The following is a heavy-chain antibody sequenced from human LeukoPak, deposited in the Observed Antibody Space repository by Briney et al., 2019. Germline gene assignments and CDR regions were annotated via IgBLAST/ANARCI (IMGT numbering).Heavy chain of an antibody. Sequence: GASVKVSCKASGYTFTSYGISWVRQAPGQGLEWMGWISAYNGNTNYAQKLQGRVTMTTDTSTSTAYMELRSLRSDDTAVYYCAVVEYSGGWSSVGYFDYWGQGTLVTVSS. CDR1: GYTFTSYG. CDR3: AVVEYSGGWSSVGYFDY. V-gene: IGHV1-18*01. J-gene: IGHJ4*02. D-gene: IGHD6-19*01. CDR2: ISAYNGNT.